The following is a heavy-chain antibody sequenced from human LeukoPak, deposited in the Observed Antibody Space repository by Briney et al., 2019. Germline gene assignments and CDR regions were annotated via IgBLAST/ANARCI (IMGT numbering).Heavy chain of an antibody. CDR2: MSSDSTRS. Sequence: PGGSLRLSYAASGFTFSSHNMNWDRQATGKGLVWVSRMSSDSTRSSHADSVKGRFTISRDNAKKMVYLQMNSLRVEDSAVYYCAAGPSSNGHQLPYWGQGTLVTVSS. J-gene: IGHJ4*02. D-gene: IGHD4-11*01. CDR1: GFTFSSHN. V-gene: IGHV3-74*01. CDR3: AAGPSSNGHQLPY.